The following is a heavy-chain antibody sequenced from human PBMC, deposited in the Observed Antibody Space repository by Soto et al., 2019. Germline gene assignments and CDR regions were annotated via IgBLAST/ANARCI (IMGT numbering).Heavy chain of an antibody. V-gene: IGHV4-61*01. CDR1: GGSVSSGSYY. Sequence: PSETLSLTCTVSGGSVSSGSYYRSWIRQPPGKGLEWIGYIYYSGSTNYNPSLKSRVTISVDTSKNQFSLKLSSVTAADTAVYYCARDGYNRYYFDYWGQGTLVTVSS. CDR2: IYYSGST. D-gene: IGHD5-12*01. CDR3: ARDGYNRYYFDY. J-gene: IGHJ4*02.